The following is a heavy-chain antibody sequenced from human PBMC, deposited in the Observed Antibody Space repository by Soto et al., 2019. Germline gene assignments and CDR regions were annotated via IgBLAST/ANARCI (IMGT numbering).Heavy chain of an antibody. D-gene: IGHD3-9*01. J-gene: IGHJ4*02. Sequence: GGSLRLSCAASGFPFNTYSMNWVRQAPGKGLEWVSSIGSSSNYIYYADSVKGRFTISRDNAKNSLDLQMSSLRAEDTAMYYCTRDRSHYDILTAYDYWGQGTLVTVSS. V-gene: IGHV3-21*01. CDR1: GFPFNTYS. CDR2: IGSSSNYI. CDR3: TRDRSHYDILTAYDY.